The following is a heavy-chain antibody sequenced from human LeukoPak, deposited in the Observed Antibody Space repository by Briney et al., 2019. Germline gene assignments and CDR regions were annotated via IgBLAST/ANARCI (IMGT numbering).Heavy chain of an antibody. CDR2: INPSGDST. V-gene: IGHV1-46*01. D-gene: IGHD6-13*01. CDR3: AKLAASETGEGS. CDR1: GYTSTSNH. J-gene: IGHJ5*02. Sequence: ASVKVSCRASGYTSTSNHIHCVRQAPGQGLEWMGVINPSGDSTSYAQKFQGSVTMTRHTSTSTVYRELSSLRSEDTAIYYCAKLAASETGEGSWGQGTLVTVSS.